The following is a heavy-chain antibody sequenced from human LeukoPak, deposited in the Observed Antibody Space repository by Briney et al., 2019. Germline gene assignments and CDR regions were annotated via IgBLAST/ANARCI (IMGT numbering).Heavy chain of an antibody. CDR3: ARGDPTVTTTGSGGLDI. D-gene: IGHD4-17*01. CDR1: GFTFRSYW. Sequence: PGGSLRLSCAASGFTFRSYWMHWVRLPPGKGLVWVSRIKSDGSSISYADFVKGRFTISRDNAKNTLYLQMNSLRTEDTAVYYCARGDPTVTTTGSGGLDIWGQGTMVTVSS. J-gene: IGHJ3*02. V-gene: IGHV3-74*01. CDR2: IKSDGSSI.